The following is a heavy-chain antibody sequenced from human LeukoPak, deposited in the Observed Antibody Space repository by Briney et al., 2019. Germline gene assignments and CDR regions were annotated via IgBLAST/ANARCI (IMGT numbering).Heavy chain of an antibody. Sequence: GASVKVSCKASGYTFTDYYLHWVRQAPGQGLEWMGWISAYNGNTNYAQKLQGRVTMTTDTSTSTAYMELRSLRSDDTAVYYCARGVGSVYYDFWSGYYLDWFDPWGQGTLVTVSS. CDR3: ARGVGSVYYDFWSGYYLDWFDP. V-gene: IGHV1-18*04. J-gene: IGHJ5*02. CDR1: GYTFTDYY. CDR2: ISAYNGNT. D-gene: IGHD3-3*01.